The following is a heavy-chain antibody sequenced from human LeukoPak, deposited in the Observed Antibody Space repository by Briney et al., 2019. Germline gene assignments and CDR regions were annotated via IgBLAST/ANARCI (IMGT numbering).Heavy chain of an antibody. CDR1: GGSISSSSYY. D-gene: IGHD2-15*01. V-gene: IGHV4-39*07. CDR3: ARASGYCSGGSCYWAWPGRRFFGY. Sequence: SESLSLTCTVSGGSISSSSYYWGWIRQPPGKGLEWTGSIYYSGSTYYNPSLKSRVTISVDTSKNQFSLKLSSVTAADTAVYYCARASGYCSGGSCYWAWPGRRFFGYWGQGTLVTVSS. CDR2: IYYSGST. J-gene: IGHJ4*02.